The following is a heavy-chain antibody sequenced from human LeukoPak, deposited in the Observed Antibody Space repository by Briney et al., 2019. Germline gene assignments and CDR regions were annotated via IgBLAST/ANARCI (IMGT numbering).Heavy chain of an antibody. CDR3: AKEEQWLPGDY. CDR2: ISGSGVST. J-gene: IGHJ4*02. V-gene: IGHV3-23*01. Sequence: GGSLRLSCAASGFTFSTYAMSWVRQAPGKGLEWVSAISGSGVSTYYADSVKGRFTISRDNSKNTLYLQMNGLRAEDTAVYYCAKEEQWLPGDYWGQGTLVTVSS. CDR1: GFTFSTYA. D-gene: IGHD6-19*01.